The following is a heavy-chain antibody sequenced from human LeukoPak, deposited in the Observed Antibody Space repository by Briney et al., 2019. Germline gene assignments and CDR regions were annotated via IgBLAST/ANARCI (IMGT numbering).Heavy chain of an antibody. CDR2: IGIRGDT. J-gene: IGHJ4*02. D-gene: IGHD6-19*01. V-gene: IGHV3-13*01. CDR3: ARGGIQVSGIDEFDY. CDR1: GFTFTDYD. Sequence: GGSLRLSCAASGFTFTDYDMHWVRQGIGKGLEWVSAIGIRGDTHYSGSVKGRFTISSENAESSLYLQMNSLRAEDTAVYYCARGGIQVSGIDEFDYWGQGTLVTVSS.